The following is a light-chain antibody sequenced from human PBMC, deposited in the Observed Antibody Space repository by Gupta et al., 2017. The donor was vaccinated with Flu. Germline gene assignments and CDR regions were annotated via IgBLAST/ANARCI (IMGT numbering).Light chain of an antibody. CDR2: WAS. CDR1: QSVLYSSNNKNY. V-gene: IGKV4-1*01. Sequence: DIVMTQSPDSLAVSLGERATINCKSSQSVLYSSNNKNYLAGYQQKPGQPPKLLIYWASTRESGVPDRFSGSGSGTDFTLTISSLQAEDVAVYYCQQYYSTLYTVGQGTKLDIK. CDR3: QQYYSTLYT. J-gene: IGKJ2*01.